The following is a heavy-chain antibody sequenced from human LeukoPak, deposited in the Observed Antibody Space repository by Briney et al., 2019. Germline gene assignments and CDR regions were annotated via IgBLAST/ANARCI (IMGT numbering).Heavy chain of an antibody. V-gene: IGHV3-23*01. CDR1: GFTFSSYA. CDR2: ISGSGGGT. D-gene: IGHD3-22*01. Sequence: GGSLRLSCAASGFTFSSYAMSWVRQAPGKGLEWVSAISGSGGGTYYADSVKGRFTISRDNSKNTLYLQMNSLRAEDTAVYYCAKVPKYYDSSGYFNYWGQGTLVTVSS. J-gene: IGHJ4*02. CDR3: AKVPKYYDSSGYFNY.